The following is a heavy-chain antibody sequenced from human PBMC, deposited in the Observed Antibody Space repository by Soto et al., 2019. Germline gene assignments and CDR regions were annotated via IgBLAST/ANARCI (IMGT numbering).Heavy chain of an antibody. J-gene: IGHJ6*03. CDR2: IYYTGTT. CDR3: ARLGPTVDYRLYMDV. CDR1: SGSINSGGYY. Sequence: QVQLQESGPRLVKPSQTLSLTCTVSSGSINSGGYYWSWIRQHPGKGLEWIGYIYYTGTTYYNPSLKSRVTMSIDTSENQFSLKLTSVTAADTAVYYCARLGPTVDYRLYMDVWGKGTTVAVSS. V-gene: IGHV4-31*03. D-gene: IGHD4-17*01.